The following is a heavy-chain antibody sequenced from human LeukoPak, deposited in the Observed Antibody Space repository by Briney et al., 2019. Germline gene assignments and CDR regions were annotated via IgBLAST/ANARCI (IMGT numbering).Heavy chain of an antibody. V-gene: IGHV3-23*01. Sequence: GGSLRLSCAASGFTFSSYALSWVRQAPGKGLERVSAISDSGDYTYYADSVKGRFTISRDNSKNTLYLQMNSLRAEDTAVYYCSKETATVGGTREYWGQGTLVTVSS. J-gene: IGHJ4*02. CDR2: ISDSGDYT. D-gene: IGHD6-19*01. CDR3: SKETATVGGTREY. CDR1: GFTFSSYA.